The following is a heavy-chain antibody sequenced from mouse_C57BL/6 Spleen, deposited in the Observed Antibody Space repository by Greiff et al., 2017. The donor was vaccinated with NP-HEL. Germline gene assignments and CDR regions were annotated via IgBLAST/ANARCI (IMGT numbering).Heavy chain of an antibody. CDR3: ARWDSNYGYFDV. Sequence: QVQLKQSGAELVKPGASVKISCKASGYAFSSYWMNWVKQRPGKGLEWIGQIYPGDGDTNYNGKFKGKATLTADKSSSTAYMQLSSLTSEDSAVYFCARWDSNYGYFDVWGTGTTVTVSS. CDR2: IYPGDGDT. D-gene: IGHD2-5*01. V-gene: IGHV1-80*01. CDR1: GYAFSSYW. J-gene: IGHJ1*03.